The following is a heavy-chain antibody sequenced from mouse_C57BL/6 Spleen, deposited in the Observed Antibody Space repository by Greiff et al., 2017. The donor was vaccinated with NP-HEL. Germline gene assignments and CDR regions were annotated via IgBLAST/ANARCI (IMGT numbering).Heavy chain of an antibody. CDR3: TRGLLLRDY. J-gene: IGHJ2*01. Sequence: EVQLQQSGAELVRPGASVKLSCTASGFNIKDDYMHWVKQRPEQGLEWIGWIDPENGDTEYASKFQGKATITADTSSNTAYLQLSSLTSEDTAVYYCTRGLLLRDYWGQGTTLTVSS. CDR1: GFNIKDDY. CDR2: IDPENGDT. D-gene: IGHD1-1*01. V-gene: IGHV14-4*01.